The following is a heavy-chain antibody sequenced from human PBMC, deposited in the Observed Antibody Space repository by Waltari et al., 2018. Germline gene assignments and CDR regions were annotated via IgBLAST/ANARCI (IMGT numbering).Heavy chain of an antibody. V-gene: IGHV3-7*01. CDR1: GFTFSSYW. CDR3: ARVLSFTSMDV. Sequence: EVQLVESGGGLVQPGGSLRLSCAASGFTFSSYWMSWVRQAPGRGLECVANIKQDGSEKYYVDSVKGRFTISRDNAKNSLYLQMNSLRAEDTAVYYCARVLSFTSMDVWGQGTTVTVSS. J-gene: IGHJ6*02. CDR2: IKQDGSEK.